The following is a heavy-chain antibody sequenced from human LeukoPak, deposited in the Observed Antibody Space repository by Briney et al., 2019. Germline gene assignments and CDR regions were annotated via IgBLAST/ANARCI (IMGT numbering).Heavy chain of an antibody. CDR3: TRGSTGRRDN. V-gene: IGHV1-8*01. D-gene: IGHD1-1*01. J-gene: IGHJ4*02. Sequence: GGSLKLSCTASGYTFTSCDINWVRQATGPGLEWMGWMNANSGEAAYGKSFQGRITMTRAMSIATAYMALSKLTSEATARYSCTRGSTGRRDNGGQGTLVSVSA. CDR1: GYTFTSCD. CDR2: MNANSGEA.